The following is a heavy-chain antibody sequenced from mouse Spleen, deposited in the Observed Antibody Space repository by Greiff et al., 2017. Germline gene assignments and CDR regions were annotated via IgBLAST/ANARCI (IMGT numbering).Heavy chain of an antibody. CDR1: GFNIKDYY. Sequence: VQLQQSGAELVKPGASVKLSCTASGFNIKDYYMHWVKQRTEQGLEWIGRIDPEDGETKYAPKFQGKATLTADKSSSTAYMQLSSLTSEDSAVYFCARQVRGAMDYWGQGTSVTVSS. V-gene: IGHV14-2*01. CDR3: ARQVRGAMDY. J-gene: IGHJ4*01. CDR2: IDPEDGET. D-gene: IGHD2-14*01.